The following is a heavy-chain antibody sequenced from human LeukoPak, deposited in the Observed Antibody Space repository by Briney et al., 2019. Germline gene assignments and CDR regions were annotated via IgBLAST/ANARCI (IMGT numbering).Heavy chain of an antibody. J-gene: IGHJ4*02. CDR3: AREIGDYYDSSGYRTYYFDY. CDR2: IYTSGST. D-gene: IGHD3-22*01. Sequence: SETLSLTCTVSGGSISSYYWSWIRQPAGKGLEWIGRIYTSGSTNYNPSLKSRVTMSVDTSKNQISLKLSSVTAAYTAVYYCAREIGDYYDSSGYRTYYFDYWGQGTLVTVSS. V-gene: IGHV4-4*07. CDR1: GGSISSYY.